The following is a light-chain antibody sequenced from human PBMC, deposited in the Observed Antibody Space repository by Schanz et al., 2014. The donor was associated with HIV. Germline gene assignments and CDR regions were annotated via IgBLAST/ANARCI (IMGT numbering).Light chain of an antibody. CDR1: QSVTTQ. CDR2: GAS. J-gene: IGKJ1*01. CDR3: QQYGSSPRT. V-gene: IGKV3-20*01. Sequence: ELMMTQSPATLSVSPGERATLSCRASQSVTTQLAWYQQKPGQAPRLLIYGASSRATGIPDRFSGSGSGTDFTLTISRLEPEDFAVYYCQQYGSSPRTFGQGTKVEIK.